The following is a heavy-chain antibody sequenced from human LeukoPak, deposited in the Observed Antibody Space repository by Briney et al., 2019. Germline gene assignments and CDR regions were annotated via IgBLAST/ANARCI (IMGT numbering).Heavy chain of an antibody. D-gene: IGHD5-12*01. CDR1: GGSFSGCY. CDR2: INHSGST. V-gene: IGHV4-34*01. J-gene: IGHJ6*03. Sequence: SETLSLTCAVYGGSFSGCYWSWIRQPPGKGLEWIGEINHSGSTNHNPSLKSRVTISVDTSKNQFSLKLSSVTAADTAVYYCARPAGYGDYYYYYMDVRGKGTTVTVSS. CDR3: ARPAGYGDYYYYYMDV.